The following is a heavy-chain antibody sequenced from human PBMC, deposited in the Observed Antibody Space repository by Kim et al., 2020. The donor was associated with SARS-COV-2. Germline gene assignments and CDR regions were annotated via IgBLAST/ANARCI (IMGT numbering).Heavy chain of an antibody. CDR1: GYTFTGYY. CDR2: INPNSGGT. D-gene: IGHD6-13*01. V-gene: IGHV1-2*04. CDR3: ARAALEYSSSPYYFDY. J-gene: IGHJ4*02. Sequence: ASVKVSCKASGYTFTGYYMHWVRQAPGQGLEWMGWINPNSGGTNYAQKFQGWVTMTRDTSISTAYMELSRLRSDDTAVYYCARAALEYSSSPYYFDYWGQGTLVTVSS.